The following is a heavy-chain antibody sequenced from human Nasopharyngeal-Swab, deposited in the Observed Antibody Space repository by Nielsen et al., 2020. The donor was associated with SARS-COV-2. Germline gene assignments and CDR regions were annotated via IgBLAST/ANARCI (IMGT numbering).Heavy chain of an antibody. J-gene: IGHJ4*02. Sequence: WIRQPPGKDMEWIGSVYHFGNTYYNPSLKSRVTLSVDTSKNHFSLELAYVTAADTAVYYCAREPGARNLYFDSWDQATLVTVSS. CDR2: VYHFGNT. CDR3: AREPGARNLYFDS. D-gene: IGHD3-10*01. V-gene: IGHV4-30-2*01.